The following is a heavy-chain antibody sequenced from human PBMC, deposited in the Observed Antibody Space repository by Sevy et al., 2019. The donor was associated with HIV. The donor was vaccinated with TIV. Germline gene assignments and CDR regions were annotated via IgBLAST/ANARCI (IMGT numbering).Heavy chain of an antibody. D-gene: IGHD7-27*01. Sequence: GGSLRLSCAASGFTFSDYYMSWIRQAPGKGLEWVSYISSSGSTIYYADSVKGRFTISRDNAKNSLYLQMNSLRAEGTAVYYCARDKETGIFDYWGQGTLVTVSS. CDR3: ARDKETGIFDY. CDR2: ISSSGSTI. CDR1: GFTFSDYY. J-gene: IGHJ4*02. V-gene: IGHV3-11*01.